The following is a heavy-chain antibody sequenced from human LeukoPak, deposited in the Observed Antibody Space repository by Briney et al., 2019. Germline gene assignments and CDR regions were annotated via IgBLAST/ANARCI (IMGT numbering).Heavy chain of an antibody. Sequence: SETLSLTGSISGGSISPHYWSWIRQPPGGGLEWIGYIYYSGTTNYIPSLKSRVTISVDTSKNQFSLRLSSVTAADTAVYYCARHFYYGSGSYFPDAFDVWGQGTTVIVSS. CDR1: GGSISPHY. CDR2: IYYSGTT. CDR3: ARHFYYGSGSYFPDAFDV. V-gene: IGHV4-59*08. J-gene: IGHJ3*01. D-gene: IGHD3-10*01.